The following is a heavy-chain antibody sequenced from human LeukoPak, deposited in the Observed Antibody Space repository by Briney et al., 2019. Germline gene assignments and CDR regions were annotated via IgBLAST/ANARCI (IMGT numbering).Heavy chain of an antibody. Sequence: GRSLRLSCAASGFTFSSCTMHWVRQAPGKGLEWVAIMSSDGSNKYYGDSVKGRFTVPRDTSKNTVYLQMNSLRAEDTAVYYCARGEPGTTMGVDFWGQGTLVTVSS. CDR3: ARGEPGTTMGVDF. V-gene: IGHV3-30*04. D-gene: IGHD1-1*01. J-gene: IGHJ4*02. CDR1: GFTFSSCT. CDR2: MSSDGSNK.